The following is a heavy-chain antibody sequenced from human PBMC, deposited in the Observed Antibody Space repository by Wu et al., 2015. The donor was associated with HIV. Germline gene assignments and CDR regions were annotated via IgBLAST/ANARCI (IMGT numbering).Heavy chain of an antibody. V-gene: IGHV1-46*04. D-gene: IGHD3-16*01. Sequence: QVRLVQSGAEVKKPGSSVKVSCKASGGSFRSLAITWVRQAPGQGLEWVGMTNPSGGNTRFAQRLWGRPTMTRDTSTTTVSLSLSNLKYEDTAIYYCARERYGAVSGLSMDVWGRGTTVIVSS. CDR2: TNPSGGNT. CDR3: ARERYGAVSGLSMDV. J-gene: IGHJ6*03. CDR1: GGSFRSLA.